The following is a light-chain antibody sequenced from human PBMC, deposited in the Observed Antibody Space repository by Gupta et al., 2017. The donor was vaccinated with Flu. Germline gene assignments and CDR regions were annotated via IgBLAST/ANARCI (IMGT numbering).Light chain of an antibody. CDR2: GAS. CDR1: QSVSSSY. Sequence: EIVLTQSPGTLSLSPGERATLSCRASQSVSSSYLAWYQQKPGQAPRLLIYGASNRATGIPDRFSGSGSGTDFTLTISRLEPEDFAVYYCQQYGNSPTYTFGQGTKLEIK. V-gene: IGKV3-20*01. J-gene: IGKJ2*01. CDR3: QQYGNSPTYT.